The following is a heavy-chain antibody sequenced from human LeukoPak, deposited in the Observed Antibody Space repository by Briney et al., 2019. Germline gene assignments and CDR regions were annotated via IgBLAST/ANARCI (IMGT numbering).Heavy chain of an antibody. D-gene: IGHD3-10*01. Sequence: SETLSLTCAVYGGSFSGYYWSWIRQPPGKGLEWIGEINHSGSTNYNPSLKSRVTIPVDTSKNQFSLKLSSVTAADTAVYYCARATMVRGVSWFDPWGQGTLVTVSS. J-gene: IGHJ5*02. CDR3: ARATMVRGVSWFDP. CDR1: GGSFSGYY. CDR2: INHSGST. V-gene: IGHV4-34*01.